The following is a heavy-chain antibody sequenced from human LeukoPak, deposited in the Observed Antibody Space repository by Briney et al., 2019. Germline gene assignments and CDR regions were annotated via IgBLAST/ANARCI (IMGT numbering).Heavy chain of an antibody. CDR3: ARGWYYGKGY. CDR1: GFTFSNYW. Sequence: GGSLRLSCAASGFTFSNYWMHWVRQAPGKGLVWVSRINSDGSSTTYADSVKGRFTIYRDNAKNTLYLQMNSLRAEDTAVYYCARGWYYGKGYWGQGTLVTVSS. CDR2: INSDGSST. J-gene: IGHJ4*02. V-gene: IGHV3-74*01. D-gene: IGHD3-10*01.